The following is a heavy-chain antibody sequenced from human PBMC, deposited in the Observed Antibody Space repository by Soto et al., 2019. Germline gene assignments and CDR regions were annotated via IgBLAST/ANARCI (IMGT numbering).Heavy chain of an antibody. CDR1: GGSISSGGYY. J-gene: IGHJ4*02. CDR3: AKGGWYQDY. D-gene: IGHD6-19*01. V-gene: IGHV4-61*08. Sequence: NPSETLSLTCTVSGGSISSGGYYWNWIRQPPGQGLEGIGYIYYTRSTNYNPSLKSRVTISIDTPNNQFSLKVFSVTAAYSAAYDCAKGGWYQDYWGQGNLVTVSS. CDR2: IYYTRST.